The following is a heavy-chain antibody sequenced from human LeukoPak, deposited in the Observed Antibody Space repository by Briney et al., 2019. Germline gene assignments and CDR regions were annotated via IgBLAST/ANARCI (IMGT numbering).Heavy chain of an antibody. Sequence: SETLSLTCTVSGYSISSGYYWGWIRQPPGKGLEWIGSIYYSGSTYYNPSLKSRVTISVDTSKNQFSLKLSSVTAADTAVYYCAISLGYCSSTSCFRWFDPWGQGTLVTVSS. V-gene: IGHV4-38-2*02. CDR3: AISLGYCSSTSCFRWFDP. CDR1: GYSISSGYY. CDR2: IYYSGST. D-gene: IGHD2-2*01. J-gene: IGHJ5*02.